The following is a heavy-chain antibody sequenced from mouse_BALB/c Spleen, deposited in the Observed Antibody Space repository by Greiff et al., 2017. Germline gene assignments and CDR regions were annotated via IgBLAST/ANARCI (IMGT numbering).Heavy chain of an antibody. CDR3: TREGNSYAMDY. Sequence: QVQLQQPGAELVKPGASVKLSCKASGYTFTSYYMYWVKQRPGQGLEWIGGINPSNGGTNFHEKFKSKATLTVDKSSSTAYMQLSSLTSEDSAVYYCTREGNSYAMDYWGQGTSVTVSS. D-gene: IGHD2-1*01. V-gene: IGHV1S81*02. CDR1: GYTFTSYY. J-gene: IGHJ4*01. CDR2: INPSNGGT.